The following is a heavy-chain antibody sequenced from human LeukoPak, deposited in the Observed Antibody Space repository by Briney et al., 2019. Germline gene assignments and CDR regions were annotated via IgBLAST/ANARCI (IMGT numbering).Heavy chain of an antibody. J-gene: IGHJ3*02. Sequence: GGSLRLSCAASGITVSSNCMSWVRQAPGKGLEWVSVIFSGGSTYYADSVKGRFTISRDNSKNTLYLDMNSLRAEDTAVYYCARDEDAEAAFDIWGQGTMVTVSS. V-gene: IGHV3-53*01. CDR3: ARDEDAEAAFDI. CDR1: GITVSSNC. CDR2: IFSGGST.